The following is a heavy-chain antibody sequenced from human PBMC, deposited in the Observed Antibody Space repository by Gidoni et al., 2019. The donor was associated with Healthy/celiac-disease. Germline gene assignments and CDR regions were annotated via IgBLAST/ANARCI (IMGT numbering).Heavy chain of an antibody. CDR3: ARARSPYYDFWSGSEYYFDY. CDR1: GFTFSSYW. Sequence: EVQLVESGGGLVQPGGSLRLSCAASGFTFSSYWMSWVRQAPGKGLEWVANIKQDGSEKYYVDSVKGRFTISRDNAKNSLYLQMNSLRAEDTAVYYCARARSPYYDFWSGSEYYFDYWGQGTLVTVSS. CDR2: IKQDGSEK. D-gene: IGHD3-3*01. V-gene: IGHV3-7*04. J-gene: IGHJ4*02.